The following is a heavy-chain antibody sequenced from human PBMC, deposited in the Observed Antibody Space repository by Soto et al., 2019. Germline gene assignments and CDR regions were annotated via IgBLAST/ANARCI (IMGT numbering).Heavy chain of an antibody. CDR1: GGIFSSET. CDR2: IIPILGVL. J-gene: IGHJ4*02. CDR3: ARIFSGYFDS. V-gene: IGHV1-69*02. Sequence: QVQLVQSGSEVKKPGSSVNISCKASGGIFSSETFTWVRQAPGQGLEWMGRIIPILGVLDYAPKFQGRVTFTADKSTNTTYVEFGSLTSDDKALYFCARIFSGYFDSLGQGTLVTVSS. D-gene: IGHD1-26*01.